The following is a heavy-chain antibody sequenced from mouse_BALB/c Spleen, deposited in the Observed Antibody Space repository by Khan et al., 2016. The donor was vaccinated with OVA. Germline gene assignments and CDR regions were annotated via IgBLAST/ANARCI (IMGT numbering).Heavy chain of an antibody. D-gene: IGHD2-3*01. J-gene: IGHJ3*01. CDR3: AMGLAY. V-gene: IGHV3-2*02. CDR2: ISYGGST. Sequence: EVKLVESGPGLVKPSQSLSLTCTVSGFSISSYYVCYFIRPFPGNILELTGYISYGGSTCYPPSVKSRISISRDTSKNQLFLQMNSVTTEDTATYYCAMGLAYWGQGTLVTVSA. CDR1: GFSISSYYV.